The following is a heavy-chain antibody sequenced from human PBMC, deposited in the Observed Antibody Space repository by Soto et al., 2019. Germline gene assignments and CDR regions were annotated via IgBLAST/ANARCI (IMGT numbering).Heavy chain of an antibody. J-gene: IGHJ3*02. CDR3: ARAGRITILTTGSTLNALAI. Sequence: EVHLVESGGGLVQPGGSLRLSCAASGFTFSSYWMSWVRQAPGKGLEWVANIKQDGSEKSYVDSVKGRCTIYRDNAKNSLHLQMNRMRAEDPAGYYFARAGRITILTTGSTLNALAIWGQGTMVTVSS. D-gene: IGHD3-9*01. V-gene: IGHV3-7*01. CDR2: IKQDGSEK. CDR1: GFTFSSYW.